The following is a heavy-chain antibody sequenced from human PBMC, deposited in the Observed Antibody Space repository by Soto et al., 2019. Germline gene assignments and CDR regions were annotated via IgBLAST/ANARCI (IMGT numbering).Heavy chain of an antibody. V-gene: IGHV3-66*01. J-gene: IGHJ5*02. CDR1: GFTVSSNY. Sequence: EVQLVESGGGLVQPGGSLRLSCAASGFTVSSNYMRWVRQAPGKGLEWVSVIYAGGSTYYADSVKGRFTIYRDNSKYTLCLQINSLRAEGTGGYYCARSGVSYLFVPWGQGTLVTVSS. CDR3: ARSGVSYLFVP. CDR2: IYAGGST. D-gene: IGHD1-26*01.